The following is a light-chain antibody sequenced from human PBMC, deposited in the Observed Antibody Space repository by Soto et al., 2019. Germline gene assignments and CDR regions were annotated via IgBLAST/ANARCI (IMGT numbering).Light chain of an antibody. CDR2: LNSDGSH. V-gene: IGLV4-69*01. CDR1: SGHSSYA. J-gene: IGLJ2*01. CDR3: QTWGTGIQV. Sequence: QPVLTQSPSASASLGASVKLTCTLSSGHSSYAISWHQQQPEQGPRYLMKLNSDGSHSKGDGIPDRFSGSSSGAERYFTISSLQSEDEADYYCQTWGTGIQVFGGGTKLTVL.